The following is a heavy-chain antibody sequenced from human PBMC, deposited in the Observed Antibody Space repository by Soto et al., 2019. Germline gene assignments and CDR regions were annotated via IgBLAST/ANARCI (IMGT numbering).Heavy chain of an antibody. CDR1: GGSISSGDYY. CDR3: ARGPLTTVVRGAFDY. Sequence: SETLSITCTVSGGSISSGDYYWSWIRQPPGKGLEWIGYIYYSGSTYYNPSLKSRVTISVETSKNQFSLKLSSVTAADTDVYYCARGPLTTVVRGAFDYWGQGTLVTVSS. D-gene: IGHD4-17*01. J-gene: IGHJ4*02. V-gene: IGHV4-30-4*01. CDR2: IYYSGST.